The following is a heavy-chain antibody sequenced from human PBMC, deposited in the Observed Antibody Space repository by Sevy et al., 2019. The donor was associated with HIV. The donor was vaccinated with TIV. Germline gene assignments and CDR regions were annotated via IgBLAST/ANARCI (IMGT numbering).Heavy chain of an antibody. CDR3: ARDYGCSSTSCYVYYLDY. CDR2: IWYDGSNK. D-gene: IGHD2-2*01. Sequence: GGSLRLSCAASGFTFSSYGMHWVRQAPGKGLEWVAVIWYDGSNKYYADSVKGRFTISRDNSKNTLYLQMNSLRAEDTVVYYCARDYGCSSTSCYVYYLDYWGQGTLVTVSS. J-gene: IGHJ4*02. CDR1: GFTFSSYG. V-gene: IGHV3-33*01.